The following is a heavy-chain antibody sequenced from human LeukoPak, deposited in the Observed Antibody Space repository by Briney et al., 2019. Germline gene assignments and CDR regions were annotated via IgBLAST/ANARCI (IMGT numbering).Heavy chain of an antibody. Sequence: GGSLRLSCAASGFTFSSYGMHWVRQAPGKGLEWVAVISYDGSNKYYADSVKGRFTISRDNSKNTLYLQMNSLRAEDTAVYYCAKDSWASGSFDYWGQGTLVTVSS. CDR1: GFTFSSYG. CDR3: AKDSWASGSFDY. D-gene: IGHD6-13*01. V-gene: IGHV3-30*18. J-gene: IGHJ4*02. CDR2: ISYDGSNK.